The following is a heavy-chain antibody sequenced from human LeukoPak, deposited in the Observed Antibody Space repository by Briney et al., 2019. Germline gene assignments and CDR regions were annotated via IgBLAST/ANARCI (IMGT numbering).Heavy chain of an antibody. CDR2: IKLDGSEK. CDR1: GLTFSNYW. D-gene: IGHD3-16*01. CDR3: VRGGGGLDI. J-gene: IGHJ3*02. Sequence: GGSLRLSCAASGLTFSNYWMSWVRQAPGKGPKWVANIKLDGSEKYYVDSVKGRFTISRDNAKNALYLQMNSLRAEDTALYYCVRGGGGLDIWGQGTMVTVSS. V-gene: IGHV3-7*01.